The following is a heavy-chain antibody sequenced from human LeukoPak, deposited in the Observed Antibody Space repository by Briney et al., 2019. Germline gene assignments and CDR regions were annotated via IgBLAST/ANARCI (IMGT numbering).Heavy chain of an antibody. V-gene: IGHV4-39*07. J-gene: IGHJ4*02. D-gene: IGHD1-7*01. Sequence: SETLSLTCTVSGGSISSCSYYWGWIRQPPGKGLEWIGSIYYSGSTYYNPSLKIRITISVGTSKNQFSLKLSSVTAADTAAYSCAGGTTVSDYWGQGTLVTVSS. CDR1: GGSISSCSYY. CDR2: IYYSGST. CDR3: AGGTTVSDY.